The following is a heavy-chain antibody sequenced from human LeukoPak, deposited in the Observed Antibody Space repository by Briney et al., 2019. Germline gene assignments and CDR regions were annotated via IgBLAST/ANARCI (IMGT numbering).Heavy chain of an antibody. V-gene: IGHV3-53*01. CDR1: GFTVSSNY. Sequence: PGGSLRLSCAASGFTVSSNYMSWVRQAPGKGLEWVSVIYSDGRTYYADSVKGRFTISRDNSKNTLYLQMNSLRAEDTAVYYCAKDDVDYGDGSDYWGQGTLVTVSS. J-gene: IGHJ4*02. D-gene: IGHD4-17*01. CDR3: AKDDVDYGDGSDY. CDR2: IYSDGRT.